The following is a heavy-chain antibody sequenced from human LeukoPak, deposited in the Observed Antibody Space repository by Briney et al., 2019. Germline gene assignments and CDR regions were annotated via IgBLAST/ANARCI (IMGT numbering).Heavy chain of an antibody. V-gene: IGHV4-38-2*01. CDR1: GYSISSGYY. Sequence: PSETLSLTCAVSGYSISSGYYWGWIRQPPGKGLEWIVSLYHSGSTYSSPSLKSRVTISIATSKSQFSLKLSSVTAADTAVYYCARTDFNLGAGTYYFDYWGQGTLVTVSS. CDR2: LYHSGST. D-gene: IGHD6-19*01. J-gene: IGHJ4*02. CDR3: ARTDFNLGAGTYYFDY.